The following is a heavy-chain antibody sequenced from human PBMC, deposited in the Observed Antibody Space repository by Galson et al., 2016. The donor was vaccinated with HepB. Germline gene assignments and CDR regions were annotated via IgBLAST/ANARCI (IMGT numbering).Heavy chain of an antibody. Sequence: SVKVSCKASGGTFSTYAVNWVRQAPGQGLEWMGGIIPIFGTTSYAQKFQGRVTITADESTSTAYMELSSLRSEDTAVYFCARFHRLRLTVIRRASGYAMDVWGQGTLVTVSS. CDR2: IIPIFGTT. CDR1: GGTFSTYA. J-gene: IGHJ4*02. D-gene: IGHD3-10*01. CDR3: ARFHRLRLTVIRRASGYAMDV. V-gene: IGHV1-69*13.